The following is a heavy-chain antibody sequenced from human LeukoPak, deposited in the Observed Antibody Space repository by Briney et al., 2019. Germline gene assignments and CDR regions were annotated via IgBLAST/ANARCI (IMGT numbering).Heavy chain of an antibody. CDR2: INADGSTA. J-gene: IGHJ3*01. V-gene: IGHV3-74*01. Sequence: GGSLRLSCAASGFTFGNSCVHWVRQAPGKGLVGVSLINADGSTATYADSVKGRFTISRDNSRNTLSLQMNRLTIEDTAEYYCVVVVEPPRSHGFDVWGQGTMIPVSS. D-gene: IGHD1-14*01. CDR3: VVVVEPPRSHGFDV. CDR1: GFTFGNSC.